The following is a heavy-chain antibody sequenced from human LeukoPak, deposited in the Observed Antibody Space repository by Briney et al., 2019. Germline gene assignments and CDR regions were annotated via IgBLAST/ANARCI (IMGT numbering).Heavy chain of an antibody. J-gene: IGHJ4*02. D-gene: IGHD3-10*01. V-gene: IGHV1-8*01. Sequence: GASVKVSCKASGYTFTNYDINWVRQATGQGLEWMGWMNPNSGNTGYAQKFQGRVTMTRDTSISTAYMELSGLRSEDTAVNYCARLVVRGTTGDGGDYWGQGTLVTVSS. CDR2: MNPNSGNT. CDR1: GYTFTNYD. CDR3: ARLVVRGTTGDGGDY.